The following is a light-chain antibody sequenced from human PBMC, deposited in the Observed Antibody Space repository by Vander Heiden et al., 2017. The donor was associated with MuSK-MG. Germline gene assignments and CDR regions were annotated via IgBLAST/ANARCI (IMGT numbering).Light chain of an antibody. J-gene: IGKJ5*01. Sequence: NVLTQLPGTLSLSPGERATLSCRASQTVSSDYVAWYQQKPGQGPRLLVYDASRRATGIPDRFWGSGSGTDFTLTISRLEPEDSAVYYFQQYGSSDTFGQGTRLEIK. CDR1: QTVSSDY. CDR2: DAS. V-gene: IGKV3-20*01. CDR3: QQYGSSDT.